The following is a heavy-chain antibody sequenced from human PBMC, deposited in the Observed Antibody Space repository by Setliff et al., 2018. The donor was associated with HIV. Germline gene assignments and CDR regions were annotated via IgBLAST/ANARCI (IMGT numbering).Heavy chain of an antibody. D-gene: IGHD6-19*01. CDR3: ARIAGYSSGWYFDY. CDR1: GGSISSHY. Sequence: PSETLSLTCTVSGGSISSHYWSWIRQPPGKGLEWIGSIYYSGSTNYNPSLKSRVTISVDTSKNQFSLRLSSVTAADTAVYYCARIAGYSSGWYFDYWGQGTLVTVSS. J-gene: IGHJ4*02. V-gene: IGHV4-59*11. CDR2: IYYSGST.